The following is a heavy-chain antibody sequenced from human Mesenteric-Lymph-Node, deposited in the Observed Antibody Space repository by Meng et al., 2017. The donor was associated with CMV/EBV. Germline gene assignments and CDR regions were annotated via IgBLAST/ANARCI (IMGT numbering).Heavy chain of an antibody. V-gene: IGHV4-59*01. CDR1: GGSISSYY. J-gene: IGHJ6*02. CDR3: ARGEGYGYNYDYYGLGV. Sequence: SETLSLTCTVSGGSISSYYWSWIRQPPGKGLEWIGYIYYSRSTNYYPSLRSRVTISLDTSMNQFSLHLSSVTAADTAMYYCARGEGYGYNYDYYGLGVWGQGTTVTVSS. CDR2: IYYSRST. D-gene: IGHD3-16*01.